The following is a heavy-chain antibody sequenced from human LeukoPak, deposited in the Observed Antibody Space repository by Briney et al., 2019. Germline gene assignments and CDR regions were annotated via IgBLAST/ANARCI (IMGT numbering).Heavy chain of an antibody. CDR1: GGTFSSYA. J-gene: IGHJ5*02. Sequence: ASVKVSCKVSGGTFSSYAISWVRQAPGQGLEWMGGIIPIFGTANYAQKFQGRVTITADESTSTAYMELSSLRSEDTAVYYCARGEEEAYCSSTSCYTNWFDPWGQGTLVTVSS. D-gene: IGHD2-2*02. V-gene: IGHV1-69*13. CDR3: ARGEEEAYCSSTSCYTNWFDP. CDR2: IIPIFGTA.